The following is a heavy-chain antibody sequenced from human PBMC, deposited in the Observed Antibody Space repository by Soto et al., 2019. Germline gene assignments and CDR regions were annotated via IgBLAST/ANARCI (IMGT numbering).Heavy chain of an antibody. CDR2: IIPIFGTA. V-gene: IGHV1-69*06. CDR3: ARAMGYCSGGSCYSFDY. D-gene: IGHD2-15*01. Sequence: QVQLVQSGAEVKKPGSSVKVSCKASGGTFSSYAISWVRQAPGQGLEWMGGIIPIFGTANYAQKFQGRVTITADKSTSTADMELSSLRSEDTAVYYCARAMGYCSGGSCYSFDYWGQGTLVTVSS. J-gene: IGHJ4*02. CDR1: GGTFSSYA.